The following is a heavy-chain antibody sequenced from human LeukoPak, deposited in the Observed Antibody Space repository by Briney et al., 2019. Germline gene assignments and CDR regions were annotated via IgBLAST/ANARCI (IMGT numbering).Heavy chain of an antibody. V-gene: IGHV4-59*11. CDR1: GGSISSHY. J-gene: IGHJ5*02. CDR2: IYYSGST. D-gene: IGHD2-15*01. CDR3: ARVVLYNWFDP. Sequence: SETLSLTCTVSGGSISSHYWGWIRQPPGKGLEWIGYIYYSGSTNYNPSLKSRVTISVDTSKNQFSLKLSSVTAADTAVYYCARVVLYNWFDPWGQGTLVTVSS.